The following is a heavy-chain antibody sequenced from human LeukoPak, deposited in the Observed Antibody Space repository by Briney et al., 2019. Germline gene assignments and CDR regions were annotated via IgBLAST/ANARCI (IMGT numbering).Heavy chain of an antibody. CDR2: LHYSGST. D-gene: IGHD2-15*01. J-gene: IGHJ4*02. Sequence: SETLSLTCTVSGGSINNYYWSWIRQPPGKGLDWIGYLHYSGSTSYNPSLKSRVTISVDTPKNQFSLKLSSVTAADTAVYYCARYEAGGSALDSWGQGTLVTVSS. CDR3: ARYEAGGSALDS. CDR1: GGSINNYY. V-gene: IGHV4-59*01.